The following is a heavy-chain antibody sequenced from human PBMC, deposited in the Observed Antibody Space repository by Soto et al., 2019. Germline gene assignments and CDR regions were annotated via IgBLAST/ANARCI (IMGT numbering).Heavy chain of an antibody. V-gene: IGHV1-69*13. J-gene: IGHJ3*02. D-gene: IGHD4-17*01. CDR2: IIPIFGTA. CDR1: GGTFSSYA. Sequence: GASVKVSCKASGGTFSSYAISWVRQAPGQGLEWMGGIIPIFGTANYAQKFQGRVTITADESTSTAYMELSSLRSEDTAVYYCVREGYGGNSGGGAFDIWGQGTMVTVSS. CDR3: VREGYGGNSGGGAFDI.